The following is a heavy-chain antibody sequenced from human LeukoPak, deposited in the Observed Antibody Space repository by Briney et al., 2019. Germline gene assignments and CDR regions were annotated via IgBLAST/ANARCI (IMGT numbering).Heavy chain of an antibody. D-gene: IGHD3-10*01. Sequence: ASVKVSCKASGYTFTSYYILWVRQAPGQGLEWMGFINPSGGSTSYAQKFQDRVTMTRDTSTSTVYMELRSLRSDDTAVYYCARNRESGFDYWGQGTLVTVSS. CDR1: GYTFTSYY. CDR3: ARNRESGFDY. CDR2: INPSGGST. V-gene: IGHV1-46*01. J-gene: IGHJ4*02.